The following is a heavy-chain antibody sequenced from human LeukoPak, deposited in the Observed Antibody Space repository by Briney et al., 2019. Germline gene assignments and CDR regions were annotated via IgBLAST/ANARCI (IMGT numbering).Heavy chain of an antibody. CDR1: GFTFNDYA. V-gene: IGHV3-9*01. Sequence: GGSLRLSCAASGFTFNDYAMHWVRQAPGKGLEWVSGISWNSGNIGYADSVKGRFTISRDNAKNSLYLQMNSLRPEDTALYYCAKDLWYAAYYFDFWGQGTLVTVSS. J-gene: IGHJ4*02. CDR2: ISWNSGNI. D-gene: IGHD3-10*01. CDR3: AKDLWYAAYYFDF.